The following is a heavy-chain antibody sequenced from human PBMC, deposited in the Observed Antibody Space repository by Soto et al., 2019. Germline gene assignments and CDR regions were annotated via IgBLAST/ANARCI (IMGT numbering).Heavy chain of an antibody. J-gene: IGHJ4*02. V-gene: IGHV1-2*02. CDR1: GYTFSDYY. CDR3: GRGPAPGPSGDF. Sequence: QVHLAQSGAEVKKPGASVKVSCKASGYTFSDYYIHWIRQAPGQGLEWMGWINPNSGSTHFAKKFQGRVTMTSDPSISTGYMELSSLRSDDTALYFCGRGPAPGPSGDFWGQGTRVTVSS. CDR2: INPNSGST. D-gene: IGHD6-19*01.